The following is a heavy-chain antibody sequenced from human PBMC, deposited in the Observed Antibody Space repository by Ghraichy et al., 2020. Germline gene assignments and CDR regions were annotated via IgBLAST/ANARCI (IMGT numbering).Heavy chain of an antibody. J-gene: IGHJ4*02. CDR1: GGSISSYY. V-gene: IGHV4-4*09. CDR3: ARQLTLPYYFDY. CDR2: IYTSGST. D-gene: IGHD1-1*01. Sequence: SETLSLTCTVSGGSISSYYWSWIRQPPGKGLEWIGYIYTSGSTNYNPSLKSRVTISVDTSKNQFSLKLSSVTAADTAVYYCARQLTLPYYFDYWGQGTLVTVSS.